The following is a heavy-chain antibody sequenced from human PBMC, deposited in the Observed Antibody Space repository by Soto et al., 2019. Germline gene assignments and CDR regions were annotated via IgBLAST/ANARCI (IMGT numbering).Heavy chain of an antibody. Sequence: QVQLVQSGAEVKKPGASVKVSCKASGYTFTSYGISWVRQAPGQGLEWMGWISAYNGNTNYAQKLQGRVTMTTDTSTSKAYMELRSLRSDDTAVYYCAAVSVLVPAAAYYYYGMDVWGQGTTVTVSS. V-gene: IGHV1-18*01. CDR2: ISAYNGNT. CDR1: GYTFTSYG. CDR3: AAVSVLVPAAAYYYYGMDV. D-gene: IGHD2-2*01. J-gene: IGHJ6*02.